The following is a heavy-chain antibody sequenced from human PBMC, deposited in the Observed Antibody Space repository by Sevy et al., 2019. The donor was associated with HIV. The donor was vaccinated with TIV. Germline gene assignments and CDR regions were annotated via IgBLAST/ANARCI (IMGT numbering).Heavy chain of an antibody. D-gene: IGHD3-22*01. J-gene: IGHJ4*02. Sequence: GGSLRLSYTASGFTFSGYAMTWVRQAPGKGLEWVSTISGSGDDTYYAGSVKGRFTISRDNSKNTLYLQMNTLRAEDTAVYFCAKAYYYDSRGYYFNWGQRTLVTVSS. V-gene: IGHV3-23*01. CDR1: GFTFSGYA. CDR2: ISGSGDDT. CDR3: AKAYYYDSRGYYFN.